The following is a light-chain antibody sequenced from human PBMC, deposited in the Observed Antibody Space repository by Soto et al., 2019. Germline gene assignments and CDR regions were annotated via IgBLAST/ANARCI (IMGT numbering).Light chain of an antibody. CDR3: SSYTTSYFYV. CDR2: EVE. CDR1: GRDIGAYNY. J-gene: IGLJ1*01. V-gene: IGLV2-14*01. Sequence: QSALTHPASVSGSPGQSITISCTGSGRDIGAYNYVSWYQQHPGKAPKLIIYEVENRPSGVSNRFSASKSAFTASLTISGLQAEEEADYYCSSYTTSYFYVFGPGTKVTVL.